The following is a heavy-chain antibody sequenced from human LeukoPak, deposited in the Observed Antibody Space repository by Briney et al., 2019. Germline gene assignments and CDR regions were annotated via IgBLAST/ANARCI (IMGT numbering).Heavy chain of an antibody. CDR2: ISYSGRT. CDR1: GGSISSSSYY. V-gene: IGHV4-39*07. J-gene: IGHJ4*02. D-gene: IGHD6-13*01. CDR3: ARSKGAPIAAAGPKDY. Sequence: SETLSLTCTVSGGSISSSSYYWGWIRQPPGKGLEWIGTISYSGRTYYNPSLKSRVTISVDTSKNPFSLKLSSVTAADTAVYYCARSKGAPIAAAGPKDYWGQGTLVTVSS.